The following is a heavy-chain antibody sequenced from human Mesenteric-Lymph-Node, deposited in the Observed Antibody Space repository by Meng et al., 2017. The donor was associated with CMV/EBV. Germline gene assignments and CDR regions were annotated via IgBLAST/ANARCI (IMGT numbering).Heavy chain of an antibody. J-gene: IGHJ4*02. Sequence: GESLKISCAASGFSFSDYSMNWVRQAPGKGLEWVSAISGSGGSTYYADSVKGRFTISRDNSKNTLYLQMNSLRAEDTAVYYCAKVEYCSSTSCRDYWGQGTLVTVSS. V-gene: IGHV3-23*01. CDR3: AKVEYCSSTSCRDY. CDR1: GFSFSDYS. CDR2: ISGSGGST. D-gene: IGHD2-2*01.